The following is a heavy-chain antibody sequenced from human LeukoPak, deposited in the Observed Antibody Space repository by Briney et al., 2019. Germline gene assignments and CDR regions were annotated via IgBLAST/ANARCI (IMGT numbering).Heavy chain of an antibody. D-gene: IGHD5-24*01. CDR3: AKRDGYNTHFDY. V-gene: IGHV3-33*06. Sequence: PGGSLRLSCAASRFTFSSYGMHWVRQAPGKGLEWVAVIWYDGSNKYYADSVKGRFTISRDNSKNTLYLQMNSLRAEDTAVYYCAKRDGYNTHFDYWGQGTLVTVSS. J-gene: IGHJ4*02. CDR2: IWYDGSNK. CDR1: RFTFSSYG.